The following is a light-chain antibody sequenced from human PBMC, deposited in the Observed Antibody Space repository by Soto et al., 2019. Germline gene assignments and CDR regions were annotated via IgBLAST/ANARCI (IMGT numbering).Light chain of an antibody. Sequence: QSALTQPRSVSGSPGQSVTISCTGTSNDVGGYNYVSWYQQHPGKAPKLMIYDVSKRPSGVPDRFSGSKSGNTASLTISGLQAEDEADYYCCSYAGSYTGDVFGTGTKLTVL. J-gene: IGLJ1*01. CDR2: DVS. CDR1: SNDVGGYNY. V-gene: IGLV2-11*01. CDR3: CSYAGSYTGDV.